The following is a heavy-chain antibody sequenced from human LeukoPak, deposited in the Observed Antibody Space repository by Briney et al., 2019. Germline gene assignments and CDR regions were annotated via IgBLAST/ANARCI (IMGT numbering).Heavy chain of an antibody. CDR2: ISSSSSYI. V-gene: IGHV3-21*01. J-gene: IGHJ4*02. CDR3: AREISHDSSGPDY. D-gene: IGHD3-22*01. CDR1: GFTFSSYS. Sequence: GGSLRLSCAASGFTFSSYSMNWVRQAPGKGLEWVSSISSSSSYIYYADSVKGRFTISRDNAKNSLYLQMNSLRAEDTAVYYCAREISHDSSGPDYWGQGTLVTVSS.